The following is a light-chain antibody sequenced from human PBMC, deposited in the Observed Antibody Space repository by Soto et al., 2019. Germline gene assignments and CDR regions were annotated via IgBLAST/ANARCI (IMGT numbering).Light chain of an antibody. CDR1: QSVSSY. V-gene: IGKV3-11*01. J-gene: IGKJ5*01. CDR2: GAF. Sequence: EIVLTQSPATLSLSPGERATLSCRASQSVSSYLAWYQQKPGQAPRLLIYGAFSRATGIPDRFSGSGSGTDFTLTISSLEPEDFAVYYCQQRSNWPPITFGQGTRLEIK. CDR3: QQRSNWPPIT.